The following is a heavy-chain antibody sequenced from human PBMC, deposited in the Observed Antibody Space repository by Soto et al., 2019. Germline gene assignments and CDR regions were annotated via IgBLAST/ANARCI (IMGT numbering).Heavy chain of an antibody. D-gene: IGHD6-13*01. Sequence: QVQLVESGGGVVQPGRSLRLSCAASGFTFSSYGMHWVRQAPGKGLEWVAVISYDGSNKYYADSVKGRFTISRDNSKNTLYLQMNSLRAEDTAVYYCAKDLYAAAAGTGYYFDYWGQGTLVTVSS. CDR1: GFTFSSYG. CDR2: ISYDGSNK. V-gene: IGHV3-30*18. CDR3: AKDLYAAAAGTGYYFDY. J-gene: IGHJ4*02.